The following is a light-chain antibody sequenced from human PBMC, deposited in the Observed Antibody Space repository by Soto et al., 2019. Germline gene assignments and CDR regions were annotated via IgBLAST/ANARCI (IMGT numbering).Light chain of an antibody. CDR2: ENS. CDR1: SGSIASNF. Sequence: NFMLTQPHSVSESPGKTITISCTRSSGSIASNFVQWYQQRPGSAPTTVIYENSQRPSGVPDRFSGSIDSSSNSASLTISGLKTDDEADYYCQSYDTINRMFGGGTKLTVL. CDR3: QSYDTINRM. V-gene: IGLV6-57*04. J-gene: IGLJ3*02.